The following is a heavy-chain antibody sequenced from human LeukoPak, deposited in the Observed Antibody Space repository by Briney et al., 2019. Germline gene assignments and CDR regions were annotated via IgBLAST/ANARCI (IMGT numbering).Heavy chain of an antibody. CDR3: ARFALGPIAVAPYFDY. CDR1: GFTFSSYW. V-gene: IGHV3-7*01. J-gene: IGHJ4*02. D-gene: IGHD6-19*01. Sequence: GGSLRLSCAASGFTFSSYWMSWVRQAPGKGLEWVANIKQDGSERYYVDSVKGRFTISRDNAKNSLYLQMNSLRAEDTAVYYCARFALGPIAVAPYFDYWGQGTLVTVSS. CDR2: IKQDGSER.